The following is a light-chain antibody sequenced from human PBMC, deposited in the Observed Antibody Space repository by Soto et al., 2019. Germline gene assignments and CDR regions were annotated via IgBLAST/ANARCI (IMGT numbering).Light chain of an antibody. V-gene: IGKV3-20*01. J-gene: IGKJ2*01. Sequence: ETVLTQSPGTLSLSPGERATLSCRASQSVTSRYVAWYQQKPGQAPRLLIYGASNRATGIPDRFSGSGAGTEFTLTISRLEPEDFAVYYCQQYITSPPMYTFGQGTKLEIK. CDR3: QQYITSPPMYT. CDR2: GAS. CDR1: QSVTSRY.